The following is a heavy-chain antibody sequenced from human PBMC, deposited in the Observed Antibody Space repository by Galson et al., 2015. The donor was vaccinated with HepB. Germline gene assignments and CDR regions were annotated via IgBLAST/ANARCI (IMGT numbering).Heavy chain of an antibody. CDR2: INHSGST. Sequence: SETLSLTCAVYGGSFSGYYWSWIRQPPGKGLEWIGEINHSGSTNYNPSLKSRVTISVDTSKNQFSLKLSSVTAADTAVYYCARVRRSRYCSGGSCYAFLSGFDPWGQGTLVTVSS. V-gene: IGHV4-34*01. CDR3: ARVRRSRYCSGGSCYAFLSGFDP. D-gene: IGHD2-15*01. J-gene: IGHJ5*02. CDR1: GGSFSGYY.